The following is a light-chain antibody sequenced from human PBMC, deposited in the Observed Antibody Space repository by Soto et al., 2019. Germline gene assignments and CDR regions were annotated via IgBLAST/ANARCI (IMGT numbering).Light chain of an antibody. CDR1: QTVNTY. J-gene: IGKJ5*01. V-gene: IGKV1-39*01. Sequence: DIRMTQSPSSLSASVGDGVTITCRASQTVNTYLNWYQQKSGKAPKLLIYAATRLQSGVSSRFSGRGSGTEFTLTISSLQPEDFATYFCQQSSTTAITFGQGTRLEIK. CDR3: QQSSTTAIT. CDR2: AAT.